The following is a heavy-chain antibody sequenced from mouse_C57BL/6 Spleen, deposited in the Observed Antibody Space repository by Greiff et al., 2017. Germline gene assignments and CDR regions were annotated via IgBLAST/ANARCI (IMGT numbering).Heavy chain of an antibody. CDR3: ARQGDYARYSDV. D-gene: IGHD2-4*01. CDR2: ISSGGSYT. Sequence: EVKLVESGGDLVKPGGSLKLSCAASGFTFSSYGMSWVRQTPDKRLEWVATISSGGSYTYYPDSVKGRFTISRDNAKNTLYLQMSSLKSEDTAMYYCARQGDYARYSDVWGTGTTVTVSS. V-gene: IGHV5-6*01. J-gene: IGHJ1*03. CDR1: GFTFSSYG.